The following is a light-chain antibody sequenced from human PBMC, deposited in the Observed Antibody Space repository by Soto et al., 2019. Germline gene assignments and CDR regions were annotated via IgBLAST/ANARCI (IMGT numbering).Light chain of an antibody. CDR2: SAS. CDR1: QSMSDS. J-gene: IGKJ2*01. CDR3: QQSYSNSYT. V-gene: IGKV1-39*01. Sequence: DIQWTQSPSSLSASVGDRVTITCRASQSMSDSLNWYQQKSGKAPKLLIYSASSLESGVPSRFSGSGSGTDFTLTISSLQPEDFGTYFCQQSYSNSYTFGQGTTLEIK.